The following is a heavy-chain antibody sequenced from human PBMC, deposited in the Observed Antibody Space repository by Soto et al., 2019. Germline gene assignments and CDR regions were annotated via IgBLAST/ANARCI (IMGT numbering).Heavy chain of an antibody. V-gene: IGHV1-18*01. Sequence: ASVKVSCKASGYTFTSYGISWVRQAPGQGLEWMGWISAYNGNTNYAQKLQGRVTMTTDTSTSTAYMELRSLRSDDTAVYYCARGFYYDILTGPSDYWGQGTLVTVSS. CDR3: ARGFYYDILTGPSDY. CDR1: GYTFTSYG. D-gene: IGHD3-9*01. J-gene: IGHJ4*02. CDR2: ISAYNGNT.